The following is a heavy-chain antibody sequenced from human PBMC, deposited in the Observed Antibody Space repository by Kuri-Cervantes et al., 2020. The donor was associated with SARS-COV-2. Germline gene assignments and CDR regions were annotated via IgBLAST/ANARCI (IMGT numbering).Heavy chain of an antibody. D-gene: IGHD2-21*01. CDR3: ARHDAPYSEIDY. V-gene: IGHV4-39*01. CDR2: IYYSGST. CDR1: GGSISSSSYY. Sequence: SETLSLTCTVSGGSISSSSYYWGWIRQPPGKGLEWIGSIYYSGSTYYNPSLKSRVTISVDTSKNQFSLKLSSVTAADTAVYYCARHDAPYSEIDYWGQGTLVTVSS. J-gene: IGHJ4*02.